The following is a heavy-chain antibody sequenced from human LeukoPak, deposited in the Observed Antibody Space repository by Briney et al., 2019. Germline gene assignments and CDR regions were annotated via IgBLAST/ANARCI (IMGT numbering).Heavy chain of an antibody. CDR2: IEQDGSEK. CDR3: ARDRGQLVIPFFFDY. CDR1: GFTFSSYW. V-gene: IGHV3-7*01. Sequence: GGSLRLSCAASGFTFSSYWMSWVRQAPGKGLEWVANIEQDGSEKYYVDSVKGRFTISRDNAKNSLFLQMSSLRDEDTAVYYCARDRGQLVIPFFFDYWGQGILVTVSS. D-gene: IGHD3-9*01. J-gene: IGHJ4*02.